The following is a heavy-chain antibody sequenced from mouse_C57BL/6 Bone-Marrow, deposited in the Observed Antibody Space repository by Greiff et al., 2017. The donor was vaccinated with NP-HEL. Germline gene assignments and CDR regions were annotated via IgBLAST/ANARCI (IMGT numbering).Heavy chain of an antibody. CDR1: GYTFTSYW. Sequence: QVQLQQPGAELVMPGASVKLSCKASGYTFTSYWMHWVKQRPGQGLEWIGEIDPSDSYTNYNQKFKGKSTLTVDKSSSTAYMQLSSLTSEDSAVYYGARWDGGSAGYGGGYYAMDYWGQGTSVTVSS. D-gene: IGHD3-2*02. CDR2: IDPSDSYT. J-gene: IGHJ4*01. V-gene: IGHV1-69*01. CDR3: ARWDGGSAGYGGGYYAMDY.